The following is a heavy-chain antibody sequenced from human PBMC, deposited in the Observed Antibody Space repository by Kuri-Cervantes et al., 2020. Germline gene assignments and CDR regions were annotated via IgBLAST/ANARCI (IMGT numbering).Heavy chain of an antibody. V-gene: IGHV4-59*08. CDR3: ASRIRYCSGGSCHYDY. CDR2: IYYSGST. Sequence: ESLKISCTVSGGSISSYYWSWIRQPPGKGLEWIGYIYYSGSTNYNPSLKSRVTIHVDKSKNQLSVKLSSVTAADTAVYYCASRIRYCSGGSCHYDYWGQGTLVTVSS. CDR1: GGSISSYY. D-gene: IGHD2-15*01. J-gene: IGHJ4*02.